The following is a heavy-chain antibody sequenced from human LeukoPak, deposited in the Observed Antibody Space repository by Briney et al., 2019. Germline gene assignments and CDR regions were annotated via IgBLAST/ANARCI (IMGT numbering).Heavy chain of an antibody. CDR3: ARSIHFSGWYYDY. CDR2: IYYSGTT. Sequence: SETLSLTCTVSGGSISSYYWSWIRQPPGKGLGWIGFIYYSGTTNYNPSLKSRVTISVDTSRTQLSLKLSSVTAADTAVYYCARSIHFSGWYYDYWGQGTLVTVSS. J-gene: IGHJ4*02. CDR1: GGSISSYY. D-gene: IGHD6-19*01. V-gene: IGHV4-59*01.